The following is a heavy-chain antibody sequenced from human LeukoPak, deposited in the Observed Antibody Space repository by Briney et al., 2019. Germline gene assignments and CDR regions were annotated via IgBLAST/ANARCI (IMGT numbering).Heavy chain of an antibody. J-gene: IGHJ3*02. CDR3: ARSLGGRAYYDFWSGYPDAFDI. CDR2: IYYSGST. V-gene: IGHV4-39*01. CDR1: GGSISSSSYY. Sequence: SETLSLTCTVSGGSISSSSYYWGWIRQPPGKGLEWIGSIYYSGSTYYNPSLKSRVTISVDTSKNQFSLKLSSVTAADTAVYYYARSLGGRAYYDFWSGYPDAFDIWGQGTMVTVSS. D-gene: IGHD3-3*01.